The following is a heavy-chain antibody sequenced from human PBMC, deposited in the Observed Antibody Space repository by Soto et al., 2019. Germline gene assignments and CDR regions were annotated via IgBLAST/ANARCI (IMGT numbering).Heavy chain of an antibody. CDR1: GFTVSSNY. Sequence: PGGSLRLSXAASGFTVSSNYMSWVRQAPGKGLEWVSVIYSGGSTYYADSVKGRFTISRDNSKNTLYLQMNSLRAEDTAVYYCARDRTPYYDSSGYYYYYYGMDVWGQGTTVTVSS. CDR2: IYSGGST. J-gene: IGHJ6*02. CDR3: ARDRTPYYDSSGYYYYYYGMDV. V-gene: IGHV3-53*01. D-gene: IGHD3-22*01.